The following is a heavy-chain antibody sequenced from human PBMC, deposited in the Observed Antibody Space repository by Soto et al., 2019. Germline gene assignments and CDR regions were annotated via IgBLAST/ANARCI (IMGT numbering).Heavy chain of an antibody. J-gene: IGHJ4*02. CDR3: ARADGLEYTSRFCLDF. V-gene: IGHV1-18*01. Sequence: QVQLVQSGAEVKKPGASVKVSCKASGYTFTSYGITWVRQAPGRGLEWLGWSSAYNGNTNYAQKVQDRVTMTTDRSTSKAYMELRSLISDDAAVYYCARADGLEYTSRFCLDFWGQGTLVTVSS. CDR2: SSAYNGNT. CDR1: GYTFTSYG. D-gene: IGHD6-13*01.